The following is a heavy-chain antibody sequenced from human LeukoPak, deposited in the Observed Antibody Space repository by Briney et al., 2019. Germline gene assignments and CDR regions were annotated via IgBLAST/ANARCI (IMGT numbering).Heavy chain of an antibody. Sequence: PSETLSLTCAVYGGSFSGYYWSWIRQPPGKGLEWIGEINHSGSTNYNPSLKSRVTISVDTSKNQFSLKLSSVTAADTAVYYCARGWGDIAARPGNNWFDPWGQGTLVTVSS. CDR2: INHSGST. CDR1: GGSFSGYY. J-gene: IGHJ5*02. D-gene: IGHD6-6*01. V-gene: IGHV4-34*01. CDR3: ARGWGDIAARPGNNWFDP.